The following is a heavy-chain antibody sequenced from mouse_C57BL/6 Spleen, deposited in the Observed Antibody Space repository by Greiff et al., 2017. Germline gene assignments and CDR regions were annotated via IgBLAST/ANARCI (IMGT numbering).Heavy chain of an antibody. CDR2: IYPGSGST. J-gene: IGHJ4*01. Sequence: QVQLQQPGAELVKPGASVKMSCKASGYTFTSYWITWVKQRPGQGLEWIGDIYPGSGSTNYNEKFKSKATLTVDTSSSTAYMQLSSLTSEDSAVYYCARWDARPSLRAGAMDYWGQGTSVTVSS. D-gene: IGHD1-1*01. CDR3: ARWDARPSLRAGAMDY. V-gene: IGHV1-55*01. CDR1: GYTFTSYW.